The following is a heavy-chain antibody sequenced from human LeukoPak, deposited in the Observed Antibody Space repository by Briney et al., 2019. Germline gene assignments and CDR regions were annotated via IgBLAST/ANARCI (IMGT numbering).Heavy chain of an antibody. J-gene: IGHJ4*02. CDR3: AREDPYYYDSSGYPNFDY. V-gene: IGHV1-18*01. Sequence: ASVKVSCKASGDTFTSYGISWVRQAPRQGLEWMGWISAYNGNTNYAQKLQGRVTMTTDTSTSTAYMELRSLRSDDTAVYYCAREDPYYYDSSGYPNFDYWGQGTLVTVSS. CDR1: GDTFTSYG. D-gene: IGHD3-22*01. CDR2: ISAYNGNT.